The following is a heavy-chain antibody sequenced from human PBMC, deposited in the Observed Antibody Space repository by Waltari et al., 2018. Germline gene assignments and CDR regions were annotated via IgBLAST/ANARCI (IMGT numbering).Heavy chain of an antibody. CDR2: MNPNSGNT. J-gene: IGHJ6*02. D-gene: IGHD6-19*01. Sequence: QVQLVQSGAEVKKPGASVKVSCKASGYTFPSYAITWVRQANGQGLEWMGWMNPNSGNTGYAQKFQGRVTITRNTSISTAYMELSSLRSEDTAVYYCASFSSGWYDAQYGMDVWGQGTTVTVSS. CDR1: GYTFPSYA. V-gene: IGHV1-8*03. CDR3: ASFSSGWYDAQYGMDV.